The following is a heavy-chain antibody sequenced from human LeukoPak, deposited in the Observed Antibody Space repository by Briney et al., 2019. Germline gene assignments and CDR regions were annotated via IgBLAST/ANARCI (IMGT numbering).Heavy chain of an antibody. D-gene: IGHD1-1*01. CDR2: IYYSGST. V-gene: IGHV4-39*07. J-gene: IGHJ4*02. CDR3: ARMAYNWNALDY. Sequence: SETLSLTCTVSGGSISSSSYYWGWTRQPPGKGLEWTGSIYYSGSTYYNPPRKSRVTIPVNTSKNQFFLKLRSLTAADPALHFCARMAYNWNALDYWGQGTLVTVSS. CDR1: GGSISSSSYY.